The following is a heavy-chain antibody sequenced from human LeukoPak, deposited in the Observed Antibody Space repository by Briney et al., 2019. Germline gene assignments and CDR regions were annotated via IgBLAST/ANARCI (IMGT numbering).Heavy chain of an antibody. Sequence: SETLSLTCTVSGGSVSSGSYYWSWIRQPPGKGLEWIGYIYYSGSTNYNPSLKSRVTISVDTSKNQFSLKLSSVTAADTAVYYCARDHLVFSLLGHYYYYGMDVWGKGTTVTVSS. CDR1: GGSVSSGSYY. V-gene: IGHV4-61*01. CDR3: ARDHLVFSLLGHYYYYGMDV. J-gene: IGHJ6*04. D-gene: IGHD2-21*02. CDR2: IYYSGST.